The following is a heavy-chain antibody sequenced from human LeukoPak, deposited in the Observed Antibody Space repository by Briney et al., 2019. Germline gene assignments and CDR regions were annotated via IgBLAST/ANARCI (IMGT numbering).Heavy chain of an antibody. CDR3: AKVGPTVTFDY. CDR2: ISYDGSNK. D-gene: IGHD4-17*01. V-gene: IGHV3-30*18. Sequence: GGSLRLSCAASGFTFSSYGMHWVRQAPGKGLEWVAVISYDGSNKYYADSVKGRFTISRDNSKNTLYMQMNSLRAEDTAVYYCAKVGPTVTFDYWGQGTLVTVSS. J-gene: IGHJ4*02. CDR1: GFTFSSYG.